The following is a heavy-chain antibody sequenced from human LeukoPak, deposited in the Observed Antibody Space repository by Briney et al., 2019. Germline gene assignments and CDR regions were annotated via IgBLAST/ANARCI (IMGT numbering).Heavy chain of an antibody. J-gene: IGHJ4*02. V-gene: IGHV4-61*02. CDR1: GGSMKSGTYY. D-gene: IGHD4-17*01. Sequence: SETLSLTCTVSGGSMKSGTYYWSWIRQPAGKGLEWIGRIYTSGSTNYNPSLKSRVTISIDTSKNQFSLNLSSVTAADTAVYYCARGDSNDNDYGDYSDYWGQGTLVTVSS. CDR2: IYTSGST. CDR3: ARGDSNDNDYGDYSDY.